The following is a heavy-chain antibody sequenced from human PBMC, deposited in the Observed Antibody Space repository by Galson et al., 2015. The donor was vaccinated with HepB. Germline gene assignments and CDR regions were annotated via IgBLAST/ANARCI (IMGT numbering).Heavy chain of an antibody. J-gene: IGHJ4*02. CDR1: GFTFDDYA. Sequence: SLRLSCAPSGFTFDDYAMHWVRQAPGKGLEWVSGISWNSGSIGYVDSVKGRFTISRDNAKNSLYLQMNSLRAEDTALYYCVKDRSGGMNYFDYWGQGTLVTVSS. CDR3: VKDRSGGMNYFDY. CDR2: ISWNSGSI. D-gene: IGHD3-16*01. V-gene: IGHV3-9*01.